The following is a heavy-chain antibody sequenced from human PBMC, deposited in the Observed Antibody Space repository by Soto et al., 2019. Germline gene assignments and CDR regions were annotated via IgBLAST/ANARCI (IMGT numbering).Heavy chain of an antibody. Sequence: EVQLLESGGGLVQPGGSLRLSCAASGFTFSSYAMSWVRQAPGKGLECVSSITGSGGTTYYADSVKGRFTISRDYSKNTLYLQMNSQRAEDTAVYYCAKLWFGEQIHYWGQGTLVTVSS. D-gene: IGHD3-10*01. CDR3: AKLWFGEQIHY. CDR1: GFTFSSYA. CDR2: ITGSGGTT. J-gene: IGHJ4*02. V-gene: IGHV3-23*01.